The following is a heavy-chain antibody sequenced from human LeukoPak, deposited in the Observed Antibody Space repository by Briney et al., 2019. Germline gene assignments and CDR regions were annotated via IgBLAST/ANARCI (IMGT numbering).Heavy chain of an antibody. J-gene: IGHJ5*02. D-gene: IGHD4-11*01. CDR3: ARGGGIPDYMPYNWFDP. Sequence: SETLSLTCAVYGGSFSGYYWSWIRQPPGKGLEWIGYIYYSGSTNYNPSLKSRVTISVDTSKNQFSLKLSSVTAADTAVYYCARGGGIPDYMPYNWFDPWGQGTLVTVSS. CDR1: GGSFSGYY. CDR2: IYYSGST. V-gene: IGHV4-59*01.